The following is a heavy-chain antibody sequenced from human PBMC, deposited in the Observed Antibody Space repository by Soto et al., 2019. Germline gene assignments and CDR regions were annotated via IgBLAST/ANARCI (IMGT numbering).Heavy chain of an antibody. CDR1: GYTFTSYA. J-gene: IGHJ4*02. Sequence: ASVKVSCKASGYTFTSYAMHWVRQAPGQRLEWMGWINAGNGNTKYSQKFQGRVTITRDTSASTAYMELSSLRSEDTAVYYCARALYSTYSSGWYSGYWGQGTLVTVSS. CDR2: INAGNGNT. V-gene: IGHV1-3*01. D-gene: IGHD6-19*01. CDR3: ARALYSTYSSGWYSGY.